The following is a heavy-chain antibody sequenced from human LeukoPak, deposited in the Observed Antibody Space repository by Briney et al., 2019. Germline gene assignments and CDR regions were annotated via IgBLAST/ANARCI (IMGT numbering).Heavy chain of an antibody. V-gene: IGHV3-7*01. Sequence: GGSLRLSCAASGFTFKNYWMSWVRQAPGKGLEWVANITPDGNDKYYADSLKGRFTISRDDTKNSLYLQLNSLRTEDTAVYYCAPGGLAVSGIDYWGQGALATVSS. D-gene: IGHD6-19*01. CDR2: ITPDGNDK. J-gene: IGHJ4*02. CDR3: APGGLAVSGIDY. CDR1: GFTFKNYW.